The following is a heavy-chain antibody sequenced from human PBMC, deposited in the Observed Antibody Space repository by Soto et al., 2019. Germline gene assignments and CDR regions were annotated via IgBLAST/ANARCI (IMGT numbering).Heavy chain of an antibody. V-gene: IGHV1-69*13. CDR1: GGTFSSYA. CDR3: ARVSSAYCGGDCYSFLDY. Sequence: SVKVSCKASGGTFSSYAISWVRQAPGQGLEWMGGIIPIFGTANYAQKFQGRVTITADESTSTAYMELSSLRSEDTAVYYCARVSSAYCGGDCYSFLDYWGQGTLVTVSS. D-gene: IGHD2-21*02. J-gene: IGHJ4*02. CDR2: IIPIFGTA.